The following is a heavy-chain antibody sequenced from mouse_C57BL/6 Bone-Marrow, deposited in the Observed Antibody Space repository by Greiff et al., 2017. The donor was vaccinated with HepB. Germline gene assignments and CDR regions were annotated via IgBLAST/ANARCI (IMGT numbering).Heavy chain of an antibody. CDR2: IWSGGST. V-gene: IGHV2-2*01. Sequence: VQRVESGPGLVQPSQSLSITCTVSGFSLTSYGVHWVRQSPGKGLEWLGVIWSGGSTDYNAAFISRLSISKDNSKSQVFFKMNSLQADDTAIYYCARNEGGYYLGLFDYWGQGTTLTVSS. J-gene: IGHJ2*01. D-gene: IGHD2-3*01. CDR3: ARNEGGYYLGLFDY. CDR1: GFSLTSYG.